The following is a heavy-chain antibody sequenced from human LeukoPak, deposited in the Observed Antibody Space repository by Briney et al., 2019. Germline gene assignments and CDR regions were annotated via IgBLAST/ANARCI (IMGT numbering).Heavy chain of an antibody. D-gene: IGHD2-8*01. CDR1: GYTFIDYY. CDR3: ARTNAAYYFDY. Sequence: ASVKVSCKPSGYTFIDYYIHWVRQAPGQGLEWMGGINPDSGAANYAQNFQGRVTMTRDTSISTAHMELSGLRSDDTAVYYCARTNAAYYFDYWGQGALVTVSS. V-gene: IGHV1-2*02. CDR2: INPDSGAA. J-gene: IGHJ4*02.